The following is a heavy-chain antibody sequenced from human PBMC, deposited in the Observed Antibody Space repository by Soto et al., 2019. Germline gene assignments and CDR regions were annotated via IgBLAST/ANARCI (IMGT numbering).Heavy chain of an antibody. D-gene: IGHD6-19*01. J-gene: IGHJ4*02. Sequence: GGSLRLSCAASGFSLSTYDMIWVRQAPGKGLEWVSDIRGDGDSTYYADSVKGRFTISXXXXXXTXSXQXXXLRGXDTAVYYCAREAPVDGTNYFDLWGQGTLVTVSS. CDR2: IRGDGDST. CDR1: GFSLSTYD. V-gene: IGHV3-23*01. CDR3: AREAPVDGTNYFDL.